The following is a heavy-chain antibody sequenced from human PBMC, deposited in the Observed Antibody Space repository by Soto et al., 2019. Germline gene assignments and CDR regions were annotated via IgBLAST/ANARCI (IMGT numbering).Heavy chain of an antibody. V-gene: IGHV6-1*01. CDR1: GDSVSSNSAA. CDR2: TYYRSKWYN. J-gene: IGHJ6*02. D-gene: IGHD3-3*01. Sequence: PSQTLSLTCAISGDSVSSNSAAWNWIRQSPSRGLEWLGRTYYRSKWYNDYAVSVKSRITINPDTSKNQFSLQLNSVTPEDTAVYYCAREPGLFGVVIQDYYYGMDVWGQGTTVTVSS. CDR3: AREPGLFGVVIQDYYYGMDV.